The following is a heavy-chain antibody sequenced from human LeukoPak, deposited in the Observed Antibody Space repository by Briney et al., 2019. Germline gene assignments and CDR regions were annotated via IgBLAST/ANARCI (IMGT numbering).Heavy chain of an antibody. J-gene: IGHJ6*02. CDR2: IYHSGST. CDR1: GGSISSGGYS. CDR3: ARAPGAGYGMDV. Sequence: SETLSLTCAVSGGSISSGGYSWSWIRQPPGKGLEWIGYIYHSGSTYYNPSLKSRVTISVDRSKNQFSLKLSSVTAADTAVYYCARAPGAGYGMDVWGQGTTVTVSS. V-gene: IGHV4-30-2*01.